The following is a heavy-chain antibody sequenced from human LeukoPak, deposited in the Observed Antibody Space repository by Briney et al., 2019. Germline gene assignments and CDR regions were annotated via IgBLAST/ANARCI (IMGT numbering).Heavy chain of an antibody. CDR1: GYTFTGYY. CDR2: INPNTGGT. V-gene: IGHV1-2*02. J-gene: IGHJ4*02. Sequence: ASVKVSCKASGYTFTGYYMHWVRQAPGQGLEWMGWINPNTGGTNYAQKFQGRVTMTRDTSMSTAYMGLSRLTSDDTAVYYCARCPKETLRYFHWFLDLTFAYWGQASLVTVPS. D-gene: IGHD3-9*01. CDR3: ARCPKETLRYFHWFLDLTFAY.